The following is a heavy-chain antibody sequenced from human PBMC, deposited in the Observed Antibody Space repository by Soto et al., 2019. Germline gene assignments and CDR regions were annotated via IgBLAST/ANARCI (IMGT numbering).Heavy chain of an antibody. V-gene: IGHV1-69*01. Sequence: QVQLVQSGAEVKNPGSSVRVSCKAPGGTFSNYAVSWVRQSPGHGPEWMGGIIPLLDTPSYARKFEDRVTIIADEFASTVYMDLAGLRSDDTAVDYCARGHSYGQFDHWGPGTLVNVS. D-gene: IGHD5-18*01. CDR1: GGTFSNYA. CDR3: ARGHSYGQFDH. J-gene: IGHJ4*02. CDR2: IIPLLDTP.